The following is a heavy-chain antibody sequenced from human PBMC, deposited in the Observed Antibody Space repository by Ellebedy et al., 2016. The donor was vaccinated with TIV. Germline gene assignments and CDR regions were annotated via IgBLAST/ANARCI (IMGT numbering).Heavy chain of an antibody. Sequence: GESLKISCVASDITFIHYAMTWVRQAPGKGLEWVSGISGGGGSTYYADSVKGRFTISRDNSNNTLYLQMNSLRAEDTAVYYCAKDFIYGDYADYWGQGTLVTVSS. D-gene: IGHD4-17*01. V-gene: IGHV3-23*01. CDR2: ISGGGGST. CDR1: DITFIHYA. CDR3: AKDFIYGDYADY. J-gene: IGHJ4*02.